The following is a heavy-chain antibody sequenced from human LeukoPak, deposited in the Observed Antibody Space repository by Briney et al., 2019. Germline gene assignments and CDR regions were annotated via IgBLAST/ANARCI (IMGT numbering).Heavy chain of an antibody. V-gene: IGHV3-21*01. D-gene: IGHD3-3*01. CDR3: ARDRYDFWSGYYYYYYYYGMDV. CDR1: GFTFISYS. Sequence: KPGGSLRLSCAASGFTFISYSMNWVRQAPGKGLDWVSSISSSSSYIYYADSVKGRFTISRDNAKNSLYLQMNSLRAEDTAVYYCARDRYDFWSGYYYYYYYYGMDVWGQGTTVTVSS. CDR2: ISSSSSYI. J-gene: IGHJ6*02.